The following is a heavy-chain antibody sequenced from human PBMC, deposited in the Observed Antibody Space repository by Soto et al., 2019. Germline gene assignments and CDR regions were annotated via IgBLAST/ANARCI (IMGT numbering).Heavy chain of an antibody. CDR2: IYPGDSDT. Sequence: PGESLKISCKGSGYSFTSYWIGWVRQMPGKGLEWMRIIYPGDSDTRYSPSFQGQVTISADKSISTAYLQWSSLKASDTAMYYCALEHGSPTYGMDVWGQGTTVTVSS. CDR3: ALEHGSPTYGMDV. D-gene: IGHD6-13*01. J-gene: IGHJ6*02. CDR1: GYSFTSYW. V-gene: IGHV5-51*01.